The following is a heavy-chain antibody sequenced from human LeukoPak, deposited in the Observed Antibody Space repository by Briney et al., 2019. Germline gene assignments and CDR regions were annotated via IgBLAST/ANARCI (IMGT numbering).Heavy chain of an antibody. D-gene: IGHD3-10*01. CDR3: ARSRSTMVRGSTPNYGMDV. CDR2: IYTSGST. Sequence: PSETLSLTCTVSGGSISSYYWSWIRQPAGKGLEWIGRIYTSGSTNYNPSLKSRVTMSVDTSKNQFSLKLSSVTAADTAVYYCARSRSTMVRGSTPNYGMDVWGQGTTVTVSS. J-gene: IGHJ6*02. V-gene: IGHV4-4*07. CDR1: GGSISSYY.